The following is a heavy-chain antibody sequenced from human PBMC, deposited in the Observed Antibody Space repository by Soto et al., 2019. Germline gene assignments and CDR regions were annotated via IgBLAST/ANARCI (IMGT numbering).Heavy chain of an antibody. CDR1: GGTFSSYA. J-gene: IGHJ4*02. CDR3: ARSAEWLQFPLYFDY. D-gene: IGHD5-12*01. CDR2: IIPIFGTA. V-gene: IGHV1-69*06. Sequence: QVQLVQSGAEVKKPGSSVKVSCKASGGTFSSYAISWVRQAPGQGLEWMGGIIPIFGTANYAQKFQGRVTITADKSTSKAYMELSSLRSEDTAVYYCARSAEWLQFPLYFDYWGQGTLVTVSS.